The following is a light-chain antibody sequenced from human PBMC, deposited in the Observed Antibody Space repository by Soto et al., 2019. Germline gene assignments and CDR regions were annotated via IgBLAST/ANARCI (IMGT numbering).Light chain of an antibody. J-gene: IGKJ1*01. CDR1: HSINDW. CDR3: QQYFGYPWT. V-gene: IGKV1-5*03. Sequence: DIQMTQSPSTLSASVVDRVTMTCRAIHSINDWLAWYQQKPGKAPNLLIYKASSLQSGVPSRFSGSGSGTEFTLTISSLQPDDFATFYCQQYFGYPWTFGQGTKVEIK. CDR2: KAS.